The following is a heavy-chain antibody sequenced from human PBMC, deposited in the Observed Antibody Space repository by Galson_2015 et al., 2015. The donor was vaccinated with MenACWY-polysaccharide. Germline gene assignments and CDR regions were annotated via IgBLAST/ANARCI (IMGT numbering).Heavy chain of an antibody. CDR2: VCYNGNS. CDR1: GGSISSSRGYC. V-gene: IGHV4-39*07. Sequence: ETLSLTCTVSGGSISSSRGYCWGWIRQPPGKGLEWIGSVCYNGNSYYLPSLKSRLTMSLDTPKNQFSLNVNSVTAADTAVYYCARERPFDPWGQGILVTVSS. CDR3: ARERPFDP. D-gene: IGHD6-25*01. J-gene: IGHJ5*02.